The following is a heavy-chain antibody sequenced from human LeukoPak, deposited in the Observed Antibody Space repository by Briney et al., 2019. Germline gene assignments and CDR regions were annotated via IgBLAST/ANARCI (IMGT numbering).Heavy chain of an antibody. J-gene: IGHJ4*02. CDR3: ARGYCSGGSCYYFDY. V-gene: IGHV3-53*01. D-gene: IGHD2-15*01. CDR2: IFSGGST. CDR1: GFTFSCYA. Sequence: GGSLRLSCAASGFTFSCYAMSWVRQAPGMGLEWVSVIFSGGSTYYADSVKGRFTISRDNSKNTLYLQMNSLRAEDTAVYYCARGYCSGGSCYYFDYWGQGTLVTVSS.